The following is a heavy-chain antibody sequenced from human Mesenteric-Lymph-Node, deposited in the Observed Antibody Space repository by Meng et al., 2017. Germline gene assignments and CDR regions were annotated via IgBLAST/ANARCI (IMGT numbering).Heavy chain of an antibody. CDR3: AREDLRGITITTNDAFDI. V-gene: IGHV3-7*01. D-gene: IGHD3-9*01. Sequence: GESLKISCAASGFTFSNYWMTWVRQAPGKGLEWVANIKPDGSEKNYVDSVRGRFTISRDNAKNSLYLQMNSLRGEDTAVYYCAREDLRGITITTNDAFDIWGQGTMVTVSS. CDR1: GFTFSNYW. CDR2: IKPDGSEK. J-gene: IGHJ3*02.